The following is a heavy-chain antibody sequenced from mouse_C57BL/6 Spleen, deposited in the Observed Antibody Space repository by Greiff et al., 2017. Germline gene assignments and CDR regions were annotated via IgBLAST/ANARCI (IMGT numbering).Heavy chain of an antibody. Sequence: QVQLKQPGAELARPGASVKLSCKASGYTFTSYGISWVKQRTGQGLEWIGKIYPRSGNTYYNEKFKGKATLTVDKSSSTAYMELRSLTSEDSAVYFFETGYFDYWGQGTTLTVSS. CDR2: IYPRSGNT. CDR3: ETGYFDY. V-gene: IGHV1-81*01. CDR1: GYTFTSYG. J-gene: IGHJ2*01.